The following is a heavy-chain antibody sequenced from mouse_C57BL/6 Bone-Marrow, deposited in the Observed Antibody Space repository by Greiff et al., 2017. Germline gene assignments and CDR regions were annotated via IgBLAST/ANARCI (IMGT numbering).Heavy chain of an antibody. Sequence: EVKLVESGPELVKPGASVKISCKASGYSFTDYNMNWVKQSNGKSLEWIGVINPNYGTTSYNQKFKGKATLTVDQSSSTAYMQLNSLTSEDSAVYYGARGYDYDYAMDYGGQGTSVTVSS. V-gene: IGHV1-39*01. CDR2: INPNYGTT. J-gene: IGHJ4*01. D-gene: IGHD2-4*01. CDR1: GYSFTDYN. CDR3: ARGYDYDYAMDY.